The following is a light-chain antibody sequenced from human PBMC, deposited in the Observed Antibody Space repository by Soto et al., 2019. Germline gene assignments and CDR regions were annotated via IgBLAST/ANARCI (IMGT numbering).Light chain of an antibody. CDR1: SSDIGGYNY. V-gene: IGLV2-14*01. Sequence: QSALTQPASVSASPGQSITISCTGTSSDIGGYNYVSWYKQHPGKAPKLMIYEVSNRPSGISIRFSASKSGNTASLTISGLQAEDEADYYCASYTSSSTLVFAGGTKLTVL. CDR2: EVS. J-gene: IGLJ2*01. CDR3: ASYTSSSTLV.